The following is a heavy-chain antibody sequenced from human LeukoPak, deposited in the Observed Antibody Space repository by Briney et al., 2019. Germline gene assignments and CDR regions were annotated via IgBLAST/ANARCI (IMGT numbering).Heavy chain of an antibody. CDR2: IKSKTDGETT. D-gene: IGHD3-22*01. CDR3: TTGGITTDY. V-gene: IGHV3-15*01. CDR1: GFTFSSAW. J-gene: IGHJ4*02. Sequence: GGSLRLSCAASGFTFSSAWLTWVRQAPGGGLKWVGRIKSKTDGETTDYAAPVKGRFTISRDDSTNTLYLQMNSLKTEDTAVYYCTTGGITTDYWGLGTLVTVSS.